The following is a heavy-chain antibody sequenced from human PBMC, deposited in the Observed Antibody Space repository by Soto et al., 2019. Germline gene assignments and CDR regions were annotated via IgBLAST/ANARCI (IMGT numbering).Heavy chain of an antibody. J-gene: IGHJ6*03. Sequence: ASVKVSCKASGYTFTGYYMHWVRQAPGQGLEWMGWINPNSGGTNYAQKFQGWVTMTRDTSISTAYMELSRLRSDDTAVYYCARGPGLPAATRKLYYYYYYYMDVWGKGTTVTVSS. D-gene: IGHD2-2*01. CDR2: INPNSGGT. CDR1: GYTFTGYY. V-gene: IGHV1-2*04. CDR3: ARGPGLPAATRKLYYYYYYYMDV.